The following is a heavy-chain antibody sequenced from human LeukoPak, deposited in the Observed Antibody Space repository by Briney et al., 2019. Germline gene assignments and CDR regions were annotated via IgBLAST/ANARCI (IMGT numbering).Heavy chain of an antibody. D-gene: IGHD4-17*01. CDR3: ARQEDYGDYVSY. V-gene: IGHV4-61*02. Sequence: PSQTLSLTCTVSGGSISSGSYYWSWIRQPAGKGLEWIGRIYTSGSTNYNPSLKSRVTISVDTSKNQFSLKLSSVTAADTAVYYCARQEDYGDYVSYWGQGTLVTVSS. CDR2: IYTSGST. J-gene: IGHJ4*02. CDR1: GGSISSGSYY.